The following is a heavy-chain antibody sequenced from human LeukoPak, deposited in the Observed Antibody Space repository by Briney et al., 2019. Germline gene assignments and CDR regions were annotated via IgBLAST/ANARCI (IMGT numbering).Heavy chain of an antibody. Sequence: SETLSLTCTVSGGSISSSSYYWGWIRQPPGKGLEWIGSIYYSGSTYYNPSLKSRVAISVDTSKTQFSLKPSSVTAADTAVYYCAAAAAGLNWFDPWGQGTLVTVSS. CDR3: AAAAAGLNWFDP. J-gene: IGHJ5*02. V-gene: IGHV4-39*01. D-gene: IGHD6-13*01. CDR1: GGSISSSSYY. CDR2: IYYSGST.